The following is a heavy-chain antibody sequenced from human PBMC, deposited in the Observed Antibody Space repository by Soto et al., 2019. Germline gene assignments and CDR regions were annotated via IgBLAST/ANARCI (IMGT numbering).Heavy chain of an antibody. CDR3: AHNLVAGTSWFDP. V-gene: IGHV2-5*02. Sequence: QITLKESGPTLVKPTQTLTLTCTFSGFSLSTSGVGVVWIRHPPGKALEWLGIIYWDDDKRYSPSLKCRLTITNDTSKNHGVHKMTNMDPVDTGPYYCAHNLVAGTSWFDPWGQGTLVTVSS. D-gene: IGHD6-19*01. CDR1: GFSLSTSGVG. CDR2: IYWDDDK. J-gene: IGHJ5*02.